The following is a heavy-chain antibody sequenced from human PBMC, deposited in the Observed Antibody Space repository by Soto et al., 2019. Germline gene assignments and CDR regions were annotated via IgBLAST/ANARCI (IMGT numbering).Heavy chain of an antibody. Sequence: PSETLSLTCTVSGGSISSYYWSWIRQPPGKGLEWIGYIYYSGSTNYNPSLKSRVTISVDTSKNQFSLKLSSVTAADTAVYYCARTQRSGTPEWFGELLPYYFDYWGQGTLVTVSS. CDR2: IYYSGST. D-gene: IGHD3-10*01. V-gene: IGHV4-59*01. CDR1: GGSISSYY. CDR3: ARTQRSGTPEWFGELLPYYFDY. J-gene: IGHJ4*02.